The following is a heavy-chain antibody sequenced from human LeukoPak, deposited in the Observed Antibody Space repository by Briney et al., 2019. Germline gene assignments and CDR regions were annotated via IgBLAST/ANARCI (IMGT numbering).Heavy chain of an antibody. Sequence: PGGSLRLSCAASGFTFSFYVMSWVRQAPGKGLEWVSTISGSGNSTYYADSVKGRFTISRDNSKNTLYLQMNSLRAEDTAVYYCAKSRHAYNYADHWGQGTLVTVSS. D-gene: IGHD5-24*01. CDR2: ISGSGNST. J-gene: IGHJ4*02. CDR3: AKSRHAYNYADH. V-gene: IGHV3-23*01. CDR1: GFTFSFYV.